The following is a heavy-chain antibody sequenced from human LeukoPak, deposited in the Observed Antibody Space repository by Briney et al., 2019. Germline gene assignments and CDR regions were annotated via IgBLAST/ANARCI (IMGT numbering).Heavy chain of an antibody. Sequence: ASVRVSCKTSVYTVTDNYIYWVRHAPGQGPEWLGWINPKRGGTNNAQEFQDRLTMTRDTSTTTAHMDLTSLTSDDTAIYECARRGYAYGDFFFDYWGQGTLVTVSS. V-gene: IGHV1-2*02. CDR2: INPKRGGT. D-gene: IGHD4-17*01. CDR1: VYTVTDNY. J-gene: IGHJ4*02. CDR3: ARRGYAYGDFFFDY.